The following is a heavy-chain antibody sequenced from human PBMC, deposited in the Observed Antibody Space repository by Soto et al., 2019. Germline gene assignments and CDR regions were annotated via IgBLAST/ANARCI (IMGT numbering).Heavy chain of an antibody. V-gene: IGHV4-61*08. Sequence: SETLSLTCTVSGGSITSGDNYWSWIRQPPGKGLEWIGYIYYSGSTNYNPSLKSRVTISVDTSKNQFSLKLSSVTAADTAVYYCARDLSSCYGGSCQPTGWFDPWGQGTLVTVSS. J-gene: IGHJ5*02. CDR2: IYYSGST. D-gene: IGHD2-15*01. CDR3: ARDLSSCYGGSCQPTGWFDP. CDR1: GGSITSGDNY.